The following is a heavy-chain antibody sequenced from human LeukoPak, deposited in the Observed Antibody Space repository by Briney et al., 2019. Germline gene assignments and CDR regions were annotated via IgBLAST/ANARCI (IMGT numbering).Heavy chain of an antibody. CDR2: IRYDGSNK. V-gene: IGHV3-30*02. Sequence: PGGSLRLSCAASGFTFSSYGMHWVRQAPGKGLEWVAFIRYDGSNKYYADSVKGRFTISRDNSKNTLYLQMNSLRAEDTAVYYCAKDGHYYGSGSYWFYYYMDVWGKGTTVTISS. CDR1: GFTFSSYG. D-gene: IGHD3-10*01. J-gene: IGHJ6*03. CDR3: AKDGHYYGSGSYWFYYYMDV.